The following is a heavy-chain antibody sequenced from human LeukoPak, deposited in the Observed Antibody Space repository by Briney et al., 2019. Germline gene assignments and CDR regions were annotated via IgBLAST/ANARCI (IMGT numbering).Heavy chain of an antibody. J-gene: IGHJ5*02. CDR1: GFTFSSYA. CDR3: AKDLRGNSGEMATISQSTPVFDP. D-gene: IGHD5-24*01. CDR2: ISGSGGST. V-gene: IGHV3-23*01. Sequence: GRSLRLSCAASGFTFSSYAMSWVRQAPGKGLEWVSAISGSGGSTYYADSVKGRFTISRDNSKNTLYLQMNSLRAEDTAVYYCAKDLRGNSGEMATISQSTPVFDPWGQGTLVTVSS.